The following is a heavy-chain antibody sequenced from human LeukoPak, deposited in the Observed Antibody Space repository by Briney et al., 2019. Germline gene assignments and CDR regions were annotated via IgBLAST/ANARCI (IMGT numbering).Heavy chain of an antibody. Sequence: GGSLRLSCAASGFTFSSHGMHWVRQAPGKGLEWVAVIRYDGSSKDHADSVKGRFTISRDNSKNTLYLQMNSLRAEDTAVYYCARVANGDYNIDYWGQGTLVTVSS. CDR1: GFTFSSHG. CDR3: ARVANGDYNIDY. J-gene: IGHJ4*02. D-gene: IGHD4-17*01. V-gene: IGHV3-33*01. CDR2: IRYDGSSK.